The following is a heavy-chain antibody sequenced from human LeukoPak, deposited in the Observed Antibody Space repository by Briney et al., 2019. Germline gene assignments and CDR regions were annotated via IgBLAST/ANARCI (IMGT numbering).Heavy chain of an antibody. V-gene: IGHV3-23*01. CDR1: GVTFTSYA. D-gene: IGHD2/OR15-2a*01. Sequence: PGGSLRLSCAASGVTFTSYAMTWVRQAPGKGLEWVSNISDTGGYTYYADSMKGRLTISRDNSKNTLYLQMNSLRAEDTAVYHCANGGSMAHEKIHNWGQGTLVTVSS. CDR3: ANGGSMAHEKIHN. CDR2: ISDTGGYT. J-gene: IGHJ4*02.